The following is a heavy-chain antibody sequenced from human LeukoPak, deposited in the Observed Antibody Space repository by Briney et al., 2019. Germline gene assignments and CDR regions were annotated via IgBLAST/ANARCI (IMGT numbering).Heavy chain of an antibody. D-gene: IGHD4-23*01. CDR3: ARFLVGGSYYYYYMDV. CDR1: GYTFTGYY. J-gene: IGHJ6*03. Sequence: ASVKVSCKASGYTFTGYYMHWVRQAPGQGLEWMGWINPNSGGTNYAQKFQGRVTMTRDTSISTAYMELSRLRSDDTAVYYCARFLVGGSYYYYYMDVWGKGTTVTISS. V-gene: IGHV1-2*02. CDR2: INPNSGGT.